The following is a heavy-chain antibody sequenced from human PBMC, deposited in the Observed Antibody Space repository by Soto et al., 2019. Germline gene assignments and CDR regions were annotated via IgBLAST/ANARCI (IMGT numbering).Heavy chain of an antibody. V-gene: IGHV1-18*01. CDR3: AREMLSWGLVVPAEPTDAFVI. Sequence: PVKVSCKASGYTFTSYGISWVRQAPGQGLEWMGWISAYNGNTNYAQKLQGRVTMTTDTSTSTAYMELRSMRSDETAVYYCAREMLSWGLVVPAEPTDAFVIWG. CDR1: GYTFTSYG. CDR2: ISAYNGNT. J-gene: IGHJ3*02. D-gene: IGHD2-2*01.